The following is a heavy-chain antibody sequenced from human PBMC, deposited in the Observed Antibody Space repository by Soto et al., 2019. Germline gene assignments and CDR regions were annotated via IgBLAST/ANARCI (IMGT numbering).Heavy chain of an antibody. D-gene: IGHD2-2*01. CDR1: GYTFTGYY. Sequence: ASVKVSCKASGYTFTGYYMHWVRQAPGQGLEWMGWINPNSDGTNYAQKFQGWVTMTRDTSISTAYMELSRLRSDDTAVYYCARDIVVVPAATYGMDVWGQGTTVTVSS. V-gene: IGHV1-2*04. J-gene: IGHJ6*02. CDR2: INPNSDGT. CDR3: ARDIVVVPAATYGMDV.